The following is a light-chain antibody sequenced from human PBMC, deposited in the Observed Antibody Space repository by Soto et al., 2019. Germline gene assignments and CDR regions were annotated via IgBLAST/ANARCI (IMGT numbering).Light chain of an antibody. CDR2: AAS. V-gene: IGKV1-8*01. CDR1: QGISSY. CDR3: QQYYSYPS. J-gene: IGKJ4*01. Sequence: AIRMTQSPSSLSASTGDRVTITCRANQGISSYLAWYQQKPGKAPKLLIYAASTLQSGVPSRFSGSGSGTDFTLTISCLQSEDFATYYCQQYYSYPSFGGGTKVEIK.